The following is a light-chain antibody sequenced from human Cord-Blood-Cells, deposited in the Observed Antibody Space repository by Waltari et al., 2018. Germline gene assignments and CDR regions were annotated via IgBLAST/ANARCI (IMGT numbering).Light chain of an antibody. CDR3: SSYTSSSTRV. CDR1: SSDVGGYNY. Sequence: QSALTQPASVSGSPGQSITISCTGTSSDVGGYNYVSWYQQNPGNAPKLMIYEFSNRPSGVSNRFSGSKSGNTASRTISGLQAEDEADYYCSSYTSSSTRVFGGGTKLTVL. CDR2: EFS. V-gene: IGLV2-14*01. J-gene: IGLJ3*02.